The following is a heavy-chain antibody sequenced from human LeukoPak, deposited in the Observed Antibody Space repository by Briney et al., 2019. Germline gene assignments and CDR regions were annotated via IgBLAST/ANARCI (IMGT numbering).Heavy chain of an antibody. CDR2: IYYSGST. J-gene: IGHJ6*03. CDR1: GGSISSHY. CDR3: ARVSVVGNSGDYDYYYYYYMDV. Sequence: SETLSLTCTVSGGSISSHYWSWIRQPPGKGLEWIGYIYYSGSTNYNPSLKSRVTISVDTSKNQFSLKLSSVTAADTAVYYCARVSVVGNSGDYDYYYYYYMDVWGKGTTVTVSS. D-gene: IGHD2-21*01. V-gene: IGHV4-59*11.